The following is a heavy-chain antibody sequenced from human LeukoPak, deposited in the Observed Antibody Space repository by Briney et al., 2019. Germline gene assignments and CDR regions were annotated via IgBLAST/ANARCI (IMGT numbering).Heavy chain of an antibody. V-gene: IGHV3-7*01. CDR2: IKQDGSEK. D-gene: IGHD7-27*01. CDR1: GFTFSSYW. CDR3: AKGTGAYYMGV. Sequence: PPARSLRLSCAASGFTFSSYWIRWVRQAPGQGLERVANIKQDGSEKYYVDSVKGRFTISRDNAKNSLYLQMNSLTAEDTAVYYCAKGTGAYYMGVWGKGTTVTVS. J-gene: IGHJ6*03.